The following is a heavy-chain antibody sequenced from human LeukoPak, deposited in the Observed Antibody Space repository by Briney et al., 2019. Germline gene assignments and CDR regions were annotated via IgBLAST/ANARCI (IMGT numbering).Heavy chain of an antibody. CDR3: ARDYYDSSGYYPFDY. CDR1: GYTFTSYY. Sequence: GASVKVSCKASGYTFTSYYMHWVRQAPGQGLEWMGIINPSGGSTSYAQKFQGRVTMTRDTSTGTVYMELSSLRSEDTAVYYCARDYYDSSGYYPFDYWGQGTLVTVSS. V-gene: IGHV1-46*01. J-gene: IGHJ4*02. D-gene: IGHD3-22*01. CDR2: INPSGGST.